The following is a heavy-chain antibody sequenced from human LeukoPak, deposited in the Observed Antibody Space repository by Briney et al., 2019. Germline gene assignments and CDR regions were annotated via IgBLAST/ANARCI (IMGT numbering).Heavy chain of an antibody. J-gene: IGHJ4*02. CDR1: GGSISTYY. CDR2: IYYSGSP. V-gene: IGHV4-59*12. Sequence: PSETLSLTCTVSGGSISTYYWSWIRQPPGKGLEWIGYIYYSGSPNYNPSLKSRVTISVDTSKNQFSLKLSSVTAADTAVYYCARERRRGWDFDYWGQGTLVTVSS. D-gene: IGHD6-19*01. CDR3: ARERRRGWDFDY.